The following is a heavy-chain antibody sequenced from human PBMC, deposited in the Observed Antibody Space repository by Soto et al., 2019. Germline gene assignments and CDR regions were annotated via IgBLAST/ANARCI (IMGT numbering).Heavy chain of an antibody. CDR3: PRGRTAIATRWFDY. CDR1: GGSFSASY. Sequence: SQTLSLTCAVFGGSFSASYWSWLRQSPEKGLEWIGEITNSGSTYYNPLLKSRVTITGDSSKNPFSLVLRAAIASATASSSCPRGRTAIATRWFDYSGQGTLVTV. V-gene: IGHV4-34*03. J-gene: IGHJ5*01. D-gene: IGHD1-1*01. CDR2: ITNSGST.